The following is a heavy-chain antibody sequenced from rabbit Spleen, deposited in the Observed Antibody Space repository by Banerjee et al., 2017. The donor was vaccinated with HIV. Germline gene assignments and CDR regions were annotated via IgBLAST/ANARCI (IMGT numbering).Heavy chain of an antibody. Sequence: QEQLVESGGGLVQPEGSLTLTCTASGFSFSDRDVRCWVRQAPGKGLEWIACMNTATCKAVYANWATARFAISKTSSTTVTLQMTSLTVADTVTYFCARDLVAVSGWNFNLWGPGTLVAVS. CDR2: MNTATCKA. D-gene: IGHD1-1*01. V-gene: IGHV1S45*01. CDR1: GFSFSDRDV. CDR3: ARDLVAVSGWNFNL. J-gene: IGHJ4*01.